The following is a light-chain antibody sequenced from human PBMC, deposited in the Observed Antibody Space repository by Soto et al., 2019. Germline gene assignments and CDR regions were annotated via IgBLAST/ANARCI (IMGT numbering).Light chain of an antibody. V-gene: IGKV1-6*02. CDR3: LQDYNYPWT. J-gene: IGKJ1*01. CDR2: AAS. CDR1: QDIYRW. Sequence: IQMTQSPSSLSASVGDRVTITCRASQDIYRWLAWYQQKPGEAPKLLIYAASSLQSGVPSRFSGSGSGTDFTLTISSLQPEDFATYYCLQDYNYPWTFGQGTKVDIK.